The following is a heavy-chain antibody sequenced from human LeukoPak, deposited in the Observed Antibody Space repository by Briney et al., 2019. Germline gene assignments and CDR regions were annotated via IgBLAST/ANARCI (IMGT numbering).Heavy chain of an antibody. CDR2: IYYSGST. J-gene: IGHJ4*02. V-gene: IGHV4-59*01. CDR1: GGYISSYS. CDR3: ARAVAPRLGFDY. D-gene: IGHD3-16*01. Sequence: SETLSLACTVSGGYISSYSWSWIRQPPGKGLEWIGYIYYSGSTNYNPSLKSRVTISVDTSKNQFSLKLSSVTAADTAVYYCARAVAPRLGFDYWGQGTLVTVSS.